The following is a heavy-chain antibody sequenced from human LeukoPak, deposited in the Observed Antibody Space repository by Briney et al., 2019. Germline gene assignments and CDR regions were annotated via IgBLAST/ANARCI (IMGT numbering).Heavy chain of an antibody. CDR3: ARARKFYYGSSGYDYYYYGMDV. D-gene: IGHD3-22*01. CDR2: INAGNGNT. Sequence: ASVKVSCKASGYTFTSYAMHWVRQAPGQRLEWMGWINAGNGNTKYSQKFQGRVTITRDTSASTAYMELSSLRSEDTAVYYCARARKFYYGSSGYDYYYYGMDVWGQGTTVTVSS. J-gene: IGHJ6*02. V-gene: IGHV1-3*01. CDR1: GYTFTSYA.